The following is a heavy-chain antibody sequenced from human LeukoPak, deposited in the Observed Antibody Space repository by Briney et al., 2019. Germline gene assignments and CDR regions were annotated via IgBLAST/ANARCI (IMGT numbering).Heavy chain of an antibody. D-gene: IGHD3-22*01. V-gene: IGHV4-34*01. CDR3: ARGEYYYDSSGYYNSFSLEY. J-gene: IGHJ4*02. CDR2: INHSGST. CDR1: GGSFSGYY. Sequence: KLSETLSLTCAVYGGSFSGYYWSWIRQPPGKGLEWIGEINHSGSTNYNPSLKSRVTISVDTSKNQFSLKLSSVTAADTAVYYCARGEYYYDSSGYYNSFSLEYWGQGTLVTVSS.